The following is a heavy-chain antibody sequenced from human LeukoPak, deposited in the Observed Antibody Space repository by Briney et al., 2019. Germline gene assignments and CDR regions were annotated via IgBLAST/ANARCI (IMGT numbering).Heavy chain of an antibody. D-gene: IGHD3-16*01. V-gene: IGHV3-30-3*01. CDR1: GFTFSSYA. Sequence: GGSLRLSCAASGFTFSSYAMHWVRQAPGKGLEWVAVISYDGSNKYYADSVKGRFTISRDNSKNTLYLQMNSLRAEDTAVYYCARGRGKDFDYWGQGTLVTVSS. CDR3: ARGRGKDFDY. J-gene: IGHJ4*02. CDR2: ISYDGSNK.